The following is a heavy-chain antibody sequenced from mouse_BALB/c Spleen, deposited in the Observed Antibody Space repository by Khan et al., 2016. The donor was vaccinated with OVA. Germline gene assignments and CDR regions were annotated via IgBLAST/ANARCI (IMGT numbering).Heavy chain of an antibody. Sequence: QVQLKQSGPELKKPGETVKISCKASGYTFTNYGMNWVKQAPGKGLKWMGWMNTYTGEPTYADDFKGRFAFSLETSASTAYLQINNLKNEDTATYFCAGGYWYFDVWGAGTTVTVSS. J-gene: IGHJ1*01. V-gene: IGHV9-3-1*01. CDR1: GYTFTNYG. CDR3: AGGYWYFDV. CDR2: MNTYTGEP.